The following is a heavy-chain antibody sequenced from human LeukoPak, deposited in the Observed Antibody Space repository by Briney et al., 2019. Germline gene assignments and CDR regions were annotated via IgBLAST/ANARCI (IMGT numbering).Heavy chain of an antibody. Sequence: SETLSLTCTVSGGSISSSSYYWGWIRQPPGQRLEWIGTIYYRGSTYYNPSLKSRVTIAVDTSKNQFSLKLSSVTAADTAVYYCARQGNYYDSSGYWYFDLWGRGTLATVSS. D-gene: IGHD3-22*01. CDR1: GGSISSSSYY. J-gene: IGHJ2*01. V-gene: IGHV4-39*01. CDR3: ARQGNYYDSSGYWYFDL. CDR2: IYYRGST.